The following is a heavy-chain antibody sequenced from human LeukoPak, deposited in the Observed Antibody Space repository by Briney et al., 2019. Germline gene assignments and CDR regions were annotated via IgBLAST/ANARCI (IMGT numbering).Heavy chain of an antibody. CDR1: GGSISSYY. V-gene: IGHV4-59*01. Sequence: SETLSPTCTVSGGSISSYYWSWIRQPPGKGLEWIGYIYYSGSTNYNPSLKSRVTISVDTSKNQFSLKLSSVTAADTAVYYCARPISVSDWFDPWGQGTLVTVSS. CDR3: ARPISVSDWFDP. J-gene: IGHJ5*02. CDR2: IYYSGST. D-gene: IGHD3-3*01.